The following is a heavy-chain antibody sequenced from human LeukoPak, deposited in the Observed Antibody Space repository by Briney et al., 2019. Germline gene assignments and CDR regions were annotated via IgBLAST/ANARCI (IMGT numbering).Heavy chain of an antibody. J-gene: IGHJ5*02. V-gene: IGHV4-59*11. Sequence: SETLSLTCTVSGGSISSHYWSWIRQPPGKGLEWIGYIYYSGSTNYNPSLKSRVTISVDTPKNQFSLKLSSVTAADTAVYYCARSGGYSYGFGGYSGYEEAAWFDPWGQGTLVTVSS. CDR3: ARSGGYSYGFGGYSGYEEAAWFDP. D-gene: IGHD5-12*01. CDR1: GGSISSHY. CDR2: IYYSGST.